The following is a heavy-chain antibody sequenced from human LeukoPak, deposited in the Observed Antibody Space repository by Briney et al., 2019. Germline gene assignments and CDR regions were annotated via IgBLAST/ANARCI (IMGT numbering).Heavy chain of an antibody. CDR2: IYYSGST. V-gene: IGHV4-59*08. CDR1: GGSISSYY. J-gene: IGHJ5*02. Sequence: PSETLSLTCTVSGGSISSYYWSWIRQPPGKGLEWIGYIYYSGSTNYNPSLKSRVTISVDTSKNQFSLKLSSVTAADTPVYYCAGQWQQLVPSFDPWGQGTLVTVSS. D-gene: IGHD6-13*01. CDR3: AGQWQQLVPSFDP.